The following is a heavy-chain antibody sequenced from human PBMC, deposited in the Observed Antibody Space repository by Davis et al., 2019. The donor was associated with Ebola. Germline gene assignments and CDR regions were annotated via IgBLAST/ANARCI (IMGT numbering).Heavy chain of an antibody. Sequence: PGGSLRLSCAASGFTFSDYAIYWVRQAPGKGLEWVAIISDDGTSKYYADSVKGRFTVSRGNSRNTVSLLMSSLRPEDTAVYYCAREQWLVHYLDYWGQGTLVSVSS. D-gene: IGHD6-19*01. V-gene: IGHV3-30-3*01. CDR3: AREQWLVHYLDY. J-gene: IGHJ4*02. CDR1: GFTFSDYA. CDR2: ISDDGTSK.